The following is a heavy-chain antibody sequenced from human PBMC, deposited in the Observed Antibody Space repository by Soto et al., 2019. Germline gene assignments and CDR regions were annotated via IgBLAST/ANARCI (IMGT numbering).Heavy chain of an antibody. CDR1: GGSFSGYY. J-gene: IGHJ4*02. CDR2: INHSGST. D-gene: IGHD3-9*01. V-gene: IGHV4-34*01. Sequence: SETLSLTCAVYGGSFSGYYWRWIRQPPGKGLEWIGEINHSGSTNYNPSLKSRVTISVDTSKNQFSLKLSSVTAADTAVYYCARGESVRYFDWLYPGGHGVWGQGTLVTVSS. CDR3: ARGESVRYFDWLYPGGHGV.